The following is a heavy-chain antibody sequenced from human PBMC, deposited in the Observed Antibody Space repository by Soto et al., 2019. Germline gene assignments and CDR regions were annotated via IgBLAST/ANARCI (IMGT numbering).Heavy chain of an antibody. D-gene: IGHD3-22*01. CDR3: ARGGYYYENSGQDAYDY. V-gene: IGHV4-31*03. Sequence: SETLSLPCTVSGGSISSGVYYWSWIRQHPGKGLEWIGYIYYGGSTYYNPSLKSRATMSGDTSKNQFSLKLSSVTAAETAVYYCARGGYYYENSGQDAYDYWGQGILVTVSS. CDR2: IYYGGST. J-gene: IGHJ4*01. CDR1: GGSISSGVYY.